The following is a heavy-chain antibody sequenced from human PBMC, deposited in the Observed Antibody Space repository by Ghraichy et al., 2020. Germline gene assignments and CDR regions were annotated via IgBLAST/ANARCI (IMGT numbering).Heavy chain of an antibody. CDR1: GFTFSSYS. D-gene: IGHD4-23*01. Sequence: GESVNISCVGSGFTFSSYSMNWVRQSPGKGLEWVSYITSSSRTVFYADSVKGRFTISRDNAQNSLYLQMNSLRDEDTAVYYCARGSRVVRFYYYDGMDVWGQGTTVTVSS. CDR2: ITSSSRTV. V-gene: IGHV3-48*02. CDR3: ARGSRVVRFYYYDGMDV. J-gene: IGHJ6*02.